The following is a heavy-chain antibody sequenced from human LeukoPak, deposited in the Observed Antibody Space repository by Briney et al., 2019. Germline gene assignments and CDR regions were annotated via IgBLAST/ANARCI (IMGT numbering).Heavy chain of an antibody. V-gene: IGHV3-43*02. CDR2: ISGDGGST. CDR3: AKDIGATEVSESFDI. J-gene: IGHJ3*02. D-gene: IGHD4-11*01. CDR1: GFTFDDYA. Sequence: GGSLRLSCAASGFTFDDYAMDWVRQAPGKGLEWVSLISGDGGSTYYADSVKGRFTISRDNSKNSLYLQMNSLRTEDTALYYCAKDIGATEVSESFDIWGQGTMVTVSS.